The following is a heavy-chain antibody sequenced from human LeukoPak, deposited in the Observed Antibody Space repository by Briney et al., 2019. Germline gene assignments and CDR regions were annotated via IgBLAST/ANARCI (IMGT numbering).Heavy chain of an antibody. V-gene: IGHV4-4*09. J-gene: IGHJ3*02. Sequence: PSETLSLTCTVSGGSLSSYYWSWIRQPPGKGLEWIGYIYTSGSTNYNPSLKSRVTISVDTSKNQFSLKLSSVTAADTAVYYCARYTDAFDIWGQGTMVTVSS. CDR3: ARYTDAFDI. D-gene: IGHD2-2*02. CDR1: GGSLSSYY. CDR2: IYTSGST.